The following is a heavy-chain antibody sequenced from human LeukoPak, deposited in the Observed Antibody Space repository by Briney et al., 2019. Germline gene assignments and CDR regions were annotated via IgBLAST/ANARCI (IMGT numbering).Heavy chain of an antibody. J-gene: IGHJ4*02. D-gene: IGHD2-2*01. V-gene: IGHV1-46*01. CDR1: GYTFTSYY. CDR3: ARDIVVIPAANGIDY. Sequence: ASVKVSCKASGYTFTSYYMHWVRQAPGRGLEWMGIINPSGGSTSYAQKFQGRVTMTRDTSTTTVYMELSSLRSEDTAVYYCARDIVVIPAANGIDYWGQGALVTVSS. CDR2: INPSGGST.